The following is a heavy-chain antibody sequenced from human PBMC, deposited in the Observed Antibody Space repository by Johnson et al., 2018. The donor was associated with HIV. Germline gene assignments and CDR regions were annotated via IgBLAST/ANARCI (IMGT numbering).Heavy chain of an antibody. D-gene: IGHD3-10*01. CDR3: ARDITMVRGAMGAFDI. CDR1: GFTFSSYP. V-gene: IGHV3-30*02. CDR2: IRYDGSYK. J-gene: IGHJ3*02. Sequence: QVQLVESGGGVVQPGRSLRLSCAASGFTFSSYPMHWVRQAPGKGLEWVAFIRYDGSYKYFADSVKGRFTISRDNSKNTLYLQMNSLRAEDTAVYYCARDITMVRGAMGAFDIWGQGTMVTVAS.